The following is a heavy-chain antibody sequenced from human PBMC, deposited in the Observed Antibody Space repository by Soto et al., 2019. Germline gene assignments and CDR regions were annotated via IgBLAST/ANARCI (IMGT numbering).Heavy chain of an antibody. CDR1: GFTFSNAW. Sequence: SCAASGFTFSNAWMSWVRQAPGKGLEWVGRIKSKTDGGTTDYAAPVKGRFTISRDDSKNTLYLQMNSLKTEDTAVYYCTTDPAVLTHYYYYGMDVWGQGTTVTVSS. V-gene: IGHV3-15*01. J-gene: IGHJ6*02. CDR3: TTDPAVLTHYYYYGMDV. CDR2: IKSKTDGGTT. D-gene: IGHD2-8*01.